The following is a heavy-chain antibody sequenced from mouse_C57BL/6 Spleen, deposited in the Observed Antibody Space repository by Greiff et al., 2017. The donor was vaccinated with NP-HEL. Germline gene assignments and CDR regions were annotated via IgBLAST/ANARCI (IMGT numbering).Heavy chain of an antibody. CDR2: IYPGDGDT. CDR3: ARWESNYGWGD. CDR1: GYAFSSYW. Sequence: QVQLKQSGAELVKPGASVKISCKASGYAFSSYWMNWVKQRPGKGLEWIGQIYPGDGDTNYNGKFKGKATLTADKSSSTAYMQLSSLTSEDSAVYFCARWESNYGWGDWGQGTLVTVSA. J-gene: IGHJ3*01. D-gene: IGHD2-5*01. V-gene: IGHV1-80*01.